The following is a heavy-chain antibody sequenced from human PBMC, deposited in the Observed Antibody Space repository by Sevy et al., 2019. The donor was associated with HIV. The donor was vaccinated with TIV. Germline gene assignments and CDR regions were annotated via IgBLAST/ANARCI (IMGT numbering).Heavy chain of an antibody. D-gene: IGHD5-12*01. Sequence: GKSLKISCKGSGYSFTSYWIGWVRQMPGKGLEWMGIIYPGDSDTRYSPSFQGQVTISADKSISTAYLQWSSLKASDTAMYYCARSGYSGYDSPHYYYGMDVWGQGTTVTVSS. V-gene: IGHV5-51*01. CDR1: GYSFTSYW. CDR3: ARSGYSGYDSPHYYYGMDV. J-gene: IGHJ6*02. CDR2: IYPGDSDT.